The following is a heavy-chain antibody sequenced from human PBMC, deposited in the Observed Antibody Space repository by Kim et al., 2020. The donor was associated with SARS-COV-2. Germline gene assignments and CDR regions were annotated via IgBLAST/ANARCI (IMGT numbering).Heavy chain of an antibody. CDR2: INHSGST. Sequence: SETLSLTCAVYGGSFSGYYWSWIRQPPGKGLEWIGEINHSGSTNYNPSLKSRVTISVDTSKNQFSLKLSSVTAADTAVYYCARGRWHLRWSFDYWGQGTLVTVSS. V-gene: IGHV4-34*01. D-gene: IGHD4-17*01. CDR1: GGSFSGYY. J-gene: IGHJ4*02. CDR3: ARGRWHLRWSFDY.